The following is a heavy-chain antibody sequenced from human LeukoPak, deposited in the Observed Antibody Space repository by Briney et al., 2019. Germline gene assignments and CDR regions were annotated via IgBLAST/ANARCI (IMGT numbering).Heavy chain of an antibody. Sequence: GGPLRLSCAASGFTFSSYAMSWVRQAPGKGLEWVSVISVGGGGTTYADSVKGRFTISRDNSKNTLYLQMNSLRAEDTAVYYCAGSSSWYYFKYWGQGTLVTVSS. J-gene: IGHJ4*02. V-gene: IGHV3-23*01. D-gene: IGHD6-13*01. CDR3: AGSSSWYYFKY. CDR2: ISVGGGGT. CDR1: GFTFSSYA.